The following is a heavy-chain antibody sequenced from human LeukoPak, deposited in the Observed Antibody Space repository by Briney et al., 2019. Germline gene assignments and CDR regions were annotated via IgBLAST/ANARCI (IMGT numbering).Heavy chain of an antibody. CDR1: GDSVSSDSAG. J-gene: IGHJ4*02. CDR2: TYYRSKWYY. Sequence: SQTLSLTCAISGDSVSSDSAGWNWIRQSPSRGLEWLGRTYYRSKWYYGYAENVKSRITINTDTSKNQFSLQLNSVTPDDTAEYYCARGQTGSGRIFDYWGQGILVTVSS. D-gene: IGHD2-15*01. V-gene: IGHV6-1*01. CDR3: ARGQTGSGRIFDY.